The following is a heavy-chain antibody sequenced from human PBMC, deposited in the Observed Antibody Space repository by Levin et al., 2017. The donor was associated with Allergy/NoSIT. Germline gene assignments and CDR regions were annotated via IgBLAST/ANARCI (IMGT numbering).Heavy chain of an antibody. J-gene: IGHJ5*02. D-gene: IGHD5-12*01. CDR1: FFPFLSSP. CDR3: ARGPHLTVAPIANSWFDP. Sequence: GGSLRLSFSSSFFPFLSSPLSFFLPSPLKGLASVSGISSNGGSTYYANSVKGRFTISRDNSKNTLSLQMGSLRPEDMAVYYCARGPHLTVAPIANSWFDPWGQGTLVTVSS. CDR2: ISSNGGST. V-gene: IGHV3-64*01.